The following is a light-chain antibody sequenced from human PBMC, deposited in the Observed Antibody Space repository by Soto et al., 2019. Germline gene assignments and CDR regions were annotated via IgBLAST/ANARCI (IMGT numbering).Light chain of an antibody. V-gene: IGKV3-11*01. J-gene: IGKJ4*01. Sequence: EIVLTQSPATLSLSPGERATLSCRASQNVSTFFAWYQQKPGQAPRLLIYDTSNRATGFPARFSGSGSGTDFTLTISRLEPEDSAVYYCHQRSSWPLTFGGGTKVEIK. CDR1: QNVSTF. CDR2: DTS. CDR3: HQRSSWPLT.